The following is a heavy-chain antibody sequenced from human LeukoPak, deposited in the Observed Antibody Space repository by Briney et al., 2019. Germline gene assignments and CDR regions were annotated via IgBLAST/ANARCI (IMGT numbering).Heavy chain of an antibody. V-gene: IGHV1-24*01. CDR2: FDPEDGET. CDR1: GYTLTELS. Sequence: ASVKVSCKVSGYTLTELSMHWVRQAPGKGLEWMGGFDPEDGETIYAQKFQGRVTMTEDTSTDTAYMELSSLRSEDTAVYYCATLESAEYSYGFRQGISNWFDPGGQGTLVTVS. J-gene: IGHJ5*02. D-gene: IGHD5-18*01. CDR3: ATLESAEYSYGFRQGISNWFDP.